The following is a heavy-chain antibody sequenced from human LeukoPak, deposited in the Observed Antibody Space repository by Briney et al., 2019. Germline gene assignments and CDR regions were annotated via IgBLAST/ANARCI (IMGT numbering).Heavy chain of an antibody. J-gene: IGHJ3*02. CDR2: IYTSGST. CDR3: ARARVVVTASLHDAFDI. CDR1: GGSISSSSYY. V-gene: IGHV4-61*02. D-gene: IGHD2-21*02. Sequence: SETLSLTCTVSGGSISSSSYYWSWIRQPAGKGLEWIGRIYTSGSTNYNPSLKSRVTISVDTSKNQFSLKLSSVTAADTAVYYCARARVVVTASLHDAFDIWGQGTMVTVSS.